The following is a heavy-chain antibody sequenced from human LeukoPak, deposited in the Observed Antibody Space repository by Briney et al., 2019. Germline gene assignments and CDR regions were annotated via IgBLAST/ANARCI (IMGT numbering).Heavy chain of an antibody. CDR3: ARDRPTGASRLFVVQ. CDR2: ISGSGGST. V-gene: IGHV3-23*01. J-gene: IGHJ4*02. D-gene: IGHD3-3*01. Sequence: GGSLRLSCAASGFIFSSSDMNWVRQAPGKGLEWVSAISGSGGSTYYADSVKVRFTISRDNAKNSLYLLMNSLRAEDTAVYYCARDRPTGASRLFVVQWGQGTLVTVSS. CDR1: GFIFSSSD.